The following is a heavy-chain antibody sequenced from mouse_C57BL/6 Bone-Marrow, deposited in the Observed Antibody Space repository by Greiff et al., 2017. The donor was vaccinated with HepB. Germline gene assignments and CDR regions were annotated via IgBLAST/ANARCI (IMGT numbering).Heavy chain of an antibody. V-gene: IGHV1-7*01. D-gene: IGHD1-1*01. CDR3: ARSRLLRYPYWYFDV. CDR1: GYTFTSYW. Sequence: QVQLQQSGAELAKPGASVKLSCKASGYTFTSYWMHWVKQRPGQGLEWIGYINPSSGYTKSNQKFKDKATLTADKSSSTAYMQLSSLTYEDSAVYYCARSRLLRYPYWYFDVWGTGTTVTVSS. J-gene: IGHJ1*03. CDR2: INPSSGYT.